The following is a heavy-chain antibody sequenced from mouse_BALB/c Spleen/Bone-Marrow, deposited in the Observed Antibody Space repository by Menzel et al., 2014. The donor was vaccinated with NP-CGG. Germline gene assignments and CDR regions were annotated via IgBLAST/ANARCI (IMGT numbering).Heavy chain of an antibody. CDR1: GYAFSSSW. J-gene: IGHJ4*01. V-gene: IGHV1-82*01. D-gene: IGHD2-3*01. Sequence: VMLVESGPELVKPGASVKISCKASGYAFSSSWMNWVKQRPGQGLGWIGRIYPGDGDTNYNGKFKGKATLTADKSSSTAYMQLSSLTSVDSAVYFCARSDGYRTMDYWGQGTSVTVSS. CDR2: IYPGDGDT. CDR3: ARSDGYRTMDY.